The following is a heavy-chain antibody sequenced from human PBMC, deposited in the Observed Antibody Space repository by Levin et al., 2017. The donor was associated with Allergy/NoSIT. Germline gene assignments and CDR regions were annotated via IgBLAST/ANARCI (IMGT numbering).Heavy chain of an antibody. CDR3: AREKEILRAFDI. CDR2: INPNSGGT. V-gene: IGHV1-2*06. D-gene: IGHD5-24*01. Sequence: GESLKISCKASGYTFTGYYMHWVRQAPGQGLEWMGRINPNSGGTNYAQKFQGRVTMTRDTSISTAYMELSSLRSDDTAVYYCAREKEILRAFDIWGQGTMVTVSS. J-gene: IGHJ3*02. CDR1: GYTFTGYY.